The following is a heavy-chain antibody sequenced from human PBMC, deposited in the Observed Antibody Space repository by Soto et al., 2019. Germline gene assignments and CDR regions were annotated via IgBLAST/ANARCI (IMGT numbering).Heavy chain of an antibody. J-gene: IGHJ1*01. CDR1: GFNFRNYA. CDR2: TSRNGDAT. V-gene: IGHV3-23*01. D-gene: IGHD2-15*01. Sequence: EVQLLESGGGLVQPGGSLRLSCAGSGFNFRNYAMSWVRQIPGKGLEWVSATSRNGDATYYADSVKGRFTISRDNSKNTLYLQMNSLRVEDTATYLCAKGGEYCSVGSCKVSSGSDWGQGTLVTVSA. CDR3: AKGGEYCSVGSCKVSSGSD.